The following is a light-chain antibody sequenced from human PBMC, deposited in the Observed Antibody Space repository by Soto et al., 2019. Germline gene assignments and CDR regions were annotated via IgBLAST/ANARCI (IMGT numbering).Light chain of an antibody. CDR1: QSVDSSF. V-gene: IGKV3-20*01. J-gene: IGKJ1*01. Sequence: EIVLTQSPGSLSLSPGERATLSCRASQSVDSSFFAWYQQKPGQAPRLLIYGASNRATGIPDRFSGRGSGTDFTITITGLEPDDFAVYYCQQYVSSVTFGQGTKVEIK. CDR3: QQYVSSVT. CDR2: GAS.